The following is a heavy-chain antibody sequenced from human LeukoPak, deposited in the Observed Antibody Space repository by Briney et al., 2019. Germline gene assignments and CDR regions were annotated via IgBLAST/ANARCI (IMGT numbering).Heavy chain of an antibody. CDR3: AKNDYGDYYYYGMDV. D-gene: IGHD4-17*01. CDR2: ISSDESSK. Sequence: GGSLRLSCAASGFTFSSYGMHWVRQAPGKGLEWVAVISSDESSKYYADSVKGRFTISRDNSKDTLYLQMNSLRAEDTAVYYCAKNDYGDYYYYGMDVWGQGTTVTVSS. J-gene: IGHJ6*02. CDR1: GFTFSSYG. V-gene: IGHV3-30*18.